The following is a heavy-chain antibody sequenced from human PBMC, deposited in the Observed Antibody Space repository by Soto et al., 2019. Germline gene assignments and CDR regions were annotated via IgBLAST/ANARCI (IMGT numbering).Heavy chain of an antibody. Sequence: GGSLRLSCAASGFTFDDYTMHWVRQAPGKGLEWVSLISWDGGSTYYADSVKGRFTISRDNSKNSLYLQMNSLRTEDTAFYYFAKGPDIAAAGTDDAFDIWGQGTMVTVSS. V-gene: IGHV3-43*01. D-gene: IGHD6-13*01. CDR1: GFTFDDYT. CDR3: AKGPDIAAAGTDDAFDI. CDR2: ISWDGGST. J-gene: IGHJ3*02.